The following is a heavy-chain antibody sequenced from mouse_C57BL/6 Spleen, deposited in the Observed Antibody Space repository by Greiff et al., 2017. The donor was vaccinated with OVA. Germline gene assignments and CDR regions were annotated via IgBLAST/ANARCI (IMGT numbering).Heavy chain of an antibody. CDR2: IDPNSGGT. J-gene: IGHJ4*01. Sequence: QVQLKQPGAELVKPGASVKLSWKASGYTFTSYWMHWVKQRPGRGLEWIGRIDPNSGGTKYNEKFKSKATLTVDKPSSTAYMQLSSLTSEDSAVYYCARSSYAMDYWGQGTSVTVSS. CDR1: GYTFTSYW. CDR3: ARSSYAMDY. V-gene: IGHV1-72*01.